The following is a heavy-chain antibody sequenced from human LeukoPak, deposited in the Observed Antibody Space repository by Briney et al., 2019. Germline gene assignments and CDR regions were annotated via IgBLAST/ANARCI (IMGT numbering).Heavy chain of an antibody. CDR1: GGSISSYY. CDR3: AGQLSGTYYGMDV. D-gene: IGHD6-6*01. CDR2: IYTSGST. Sequence: SETLFLTCTVSGGSISSYYWSWIWQPAGKGLEWIGRIYTSGSTNYNPSLKSRVTMSVDTSKNQFSLKLSSVTAADTAVYYCAGQLSGTYYGMDVWGQGTTVTVSS. J-gene: IGHJ6*02. V-gene: IGHV4-4*07.